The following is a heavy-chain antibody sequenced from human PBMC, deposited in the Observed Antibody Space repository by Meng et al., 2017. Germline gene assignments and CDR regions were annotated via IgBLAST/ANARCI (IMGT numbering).Heavy chain of an antibody. D-gene: IGHD1-26*01. CDR1: GESVSSNSAA. CDR3: ARGSYSFDS. Sequence: QHSGPGLVNPPTPLSPIGAIFGESVSSNSAAWNWFRQSPSRGLEWLGRAYYRSKWYHDYAESVKSRISIDPDTSKNQFSLQLRSVTPEDSAVYYCARGSYSFDSWGQRTLVTVSS. CDR2: AYYRSKWYH. J-gene: IGHJ4*02. V-gene: IGHV6-1*01.